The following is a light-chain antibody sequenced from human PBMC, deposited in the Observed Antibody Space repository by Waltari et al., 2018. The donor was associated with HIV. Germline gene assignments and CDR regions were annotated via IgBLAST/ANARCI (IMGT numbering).Light chain of an antibody. Sequence: SYELTQPPSASVSPGQTARISCSGDALPTQYVFWYHQRPGQAPVMVIYRDKEGPSGIRDRCSGSRAGTTVTLTSSGVQAEDEADYYFQSADSTGTYWVFGGGTKLTVL. CDR3: QSADSTGTYWV. J-gene: IGLJ3*02. V-gene: IGLV3-25*03. CDR1: ALPTQY. CDR2: RDK.